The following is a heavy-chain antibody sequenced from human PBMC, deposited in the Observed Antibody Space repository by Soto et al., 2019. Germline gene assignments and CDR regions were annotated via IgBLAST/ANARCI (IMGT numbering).Heavy chain of an antibody. D-gene: IGHD3-3*01. CDR2: IYYSGST. CDR3: ARDLRFLEWLSWFDP. Sequence: PSETLSLTCIVSGGSISSGGYYWSWIRQHPGKGLEWIGYIYYSGSTYYNPSLKSRVTISVDTSKNQFSLKLSSVTAADTAVYYCARDLRFLEWLSWFDPWGQGTLVTVSS. CDR1: GGSISSGGYY. V-gene: IGHV4-31*03. J-gene: IGHJ5*02.